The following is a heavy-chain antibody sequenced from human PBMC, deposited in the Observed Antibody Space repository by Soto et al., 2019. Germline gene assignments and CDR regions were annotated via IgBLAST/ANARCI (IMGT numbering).Heavy chain of an antibody. CDR3: AGELDIHHGLGY. D-gene: IGHD3-3*02. CDR1: WGSVSSNTAT. V-gene: IGHV6-1*01. Sequence: QVQLQQSGPGLAKPSQTLSLTCAISWGSVSSNTATWNWVRQSPSRGLEWLGRTYYRSKWNFDYALSVKGRITINPDTSKNQFSLQLNSLTPEDTAVYYCAGELDIHHGLGYWGPGTSVTVSS. J-gene: IGHJ4*02. CDR2: TYYRSKWNF.